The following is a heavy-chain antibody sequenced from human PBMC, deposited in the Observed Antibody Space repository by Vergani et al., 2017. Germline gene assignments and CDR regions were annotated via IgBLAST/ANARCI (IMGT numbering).Heavy chain of an antibody. D-gene: IGHD6-13*01. J-gene: IGHJ4*02. CDR3: ARAGWRAAAVFDY. V-gene: IGHV1-46*01. Sequence: QVQLVQSGAEVGKPGASVKISCKASGYTFTAYYIHWVRQAPEQGLEWVGVISPDGFSTFYAQKFQGRVTITRDTSTSTVYVEVTSLRSDDTAVYYCARAGWRAAAVFDYWGQGTLVTVSS. CDR2: ISPDGFST. CDR1: GYTFTAYY.